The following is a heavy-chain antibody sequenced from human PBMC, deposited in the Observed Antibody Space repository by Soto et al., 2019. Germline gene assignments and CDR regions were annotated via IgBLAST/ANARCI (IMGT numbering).Heavy chain of an antibody. CDR1: GGTFSSYA. Sequence: SVKVSCKASGGTFSSYAISWVRQAPGQGLEWMGGIIPIFGTANYAQKFQGRVTITADESTSTAYMELSSQRSEDTAVYYCARDRKEVTAPGEGFDAFDIWGQGTMVTVSS. V-gene: IGHV1-69*13. CDR2: IIPIFGTA. D-gene: IGHD2-21*02. J-gene: IGHJ3*02. CDR3: ARDRKEVTAPGEGFDAFDI.